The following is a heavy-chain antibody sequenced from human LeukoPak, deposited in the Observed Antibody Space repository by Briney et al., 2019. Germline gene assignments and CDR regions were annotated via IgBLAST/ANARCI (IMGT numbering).Heavy chain of an antibody. D-gene: IGHD3-3*01. V-gene: IGHV3-21*01. J-gene: IGHJ4*02. CDR3: ARDSLYDFWSGYYTADY. Sequence: PGGSLRLSCAASGFTFSRYSMNWVRQAPGKGLEWVSSISSSSSYIYYADSVKGRFTISRDNAKNSLYLQMNSLRAEDTAVYYCARDSLYDFWSGYYTADYWGQGTLVTVSS. CDR1: GFTFSRYS. CDR2: ISSSSSYI.